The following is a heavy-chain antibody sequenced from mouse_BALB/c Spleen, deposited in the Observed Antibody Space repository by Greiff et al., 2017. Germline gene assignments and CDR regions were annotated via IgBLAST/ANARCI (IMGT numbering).Heavy chain of an antibody. V-gene: IGHV5-6-5*01. J-gene: IGHJ3*01. CDR3: ARGYDYDVRFAY. D-gene: IGHD2-4*01. Sequence: EVKLVESGGGLVKPGGSLKLSCAASGFTFSSYAMSWVRQTPEKRLEWVASISSGGSTYYPDSVKGRFTISRDNARNILYLQMSSLRSEDTAMYYCARGYDYDVRFAYWGQGTLVTVSA. CDR1: GFTFSSYA. CDR2: ISSGGST.